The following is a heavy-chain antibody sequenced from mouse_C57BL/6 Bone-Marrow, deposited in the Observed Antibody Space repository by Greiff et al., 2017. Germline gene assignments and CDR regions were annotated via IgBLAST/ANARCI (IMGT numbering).Heavy chain of an antibody. V-gene: IGHV1-55*01. J-gene: IGHJ3*01. CDR2: IYPGSGST. CDR1: GYTFTSYW. CDR3: AMEGMEKGWFAY. D-gene: IGHD2-10*02. Sequence: VQLQQPGAELVKPGASVKMSCKASGYTFTSYWITWVKQRPGQGLEWIGDIYPGSGSTNYNEKFKSKATLTVDTSSSTAYMQISSLTSEDSAVYSGAMEGMEKGWFAYWGQGTLVTVSA.